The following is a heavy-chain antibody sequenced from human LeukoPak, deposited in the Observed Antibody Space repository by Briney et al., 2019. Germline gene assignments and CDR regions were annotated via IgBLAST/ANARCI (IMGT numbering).Heavy chain of an antibody. V-gene: IGHV1-18*01. J-gene: IGHJ3*02. D-gene: IGHD6-19*01. Sequence: ASVKVSCKASGYTFTTYGISWVRQAPGQGLEWMGWTSPYNGNTKYAQKLQGRVTITTDTSTSTAYMEVRSLRSDDTAVLYCAREASVAAGSDAFDIWGQGTMVTVSS. CDR2: TSPYNGNT. CDR3: AREASVAAGSDAFDI. CDR1: GYTFTTYG.